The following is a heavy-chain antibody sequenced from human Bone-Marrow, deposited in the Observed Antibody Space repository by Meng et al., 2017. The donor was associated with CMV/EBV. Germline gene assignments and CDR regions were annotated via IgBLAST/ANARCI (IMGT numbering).Heavy chain of an antibody. D-gene: IGHD6-19*01. CDR2: INHSGST. CDR3: ACQHPVAGHYYYGMDV. CDR1: GGSFSGYY. J-gene: IGHJ6*02. V-gene: IGHV4-34*01. Sequence: GSLRLSCAVYGGSFSGYYWSWIRQPPGKGLEWNREINHSGSTNYNPSLKSRVTRSVDTSKSQFALKLSSVTAADTAVYYFACQHPVAGHYYYGMDVWGQGTTVTVSS.